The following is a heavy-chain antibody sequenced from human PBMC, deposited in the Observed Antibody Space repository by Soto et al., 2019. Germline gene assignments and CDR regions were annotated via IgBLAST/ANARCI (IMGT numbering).Heavy chain of an antibody. V-gene: IGHV3-15*07. CDR3: TTDSYSTIIIVRFDY. CDR2: IKSKTDGGTT. CDR1: GFTFSNAL. J-gene: IGHJ4*01. Sequence: WGSLRLSCAASGFTFSNALINWVRQAPGKGLEWVGRIKSKTDGGTTDYAEPVKGRFAISRDDSNNMVYLQMNSLKIEDTAVYYCTTDSYSTIIIVRFDYWGHGTLVTVSS. D-gene: IGHD3-22*01.